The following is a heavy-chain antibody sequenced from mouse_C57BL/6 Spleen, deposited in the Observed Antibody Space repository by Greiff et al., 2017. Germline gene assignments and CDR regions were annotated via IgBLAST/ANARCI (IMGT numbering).Heavy chain of an antibody. Sequence: VQLQQSGPELVKPGASVKISCKASGYAFSSSWMNWVKQRHGKGLEWIGRIYPGDGDTNYNVKFKGKATLTADKSSSTAYMQLSSLTSEDSAVYFCARGTTVDYWGQGTTLTVSS. V-gene: IGHV1-82*01. CDR1: GYAFSSSW. CDR2: IYPGDGDT. D-gene: IGHD1-1*01. CDR3: ARGTTVDY. J-gene: IGHJ2*01.